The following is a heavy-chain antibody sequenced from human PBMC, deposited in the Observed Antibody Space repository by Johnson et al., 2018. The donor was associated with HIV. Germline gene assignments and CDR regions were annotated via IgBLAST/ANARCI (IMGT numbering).Heavy chain of an antibody. V-gene: IGHV3-15*01. D-gene: IGHD1-1*01. CDR2: VKSKTDGGTT. J-gene: IGHJ3*02. CDR1: GFTFSDAW. CDR3: TTGLYWNDAFDI. Sequence: MQLVESGGGVVQPGRSLRLSCAASGFTFSDAWMNWVRQAPGKGLEWVGRVKSKTDGGTTDYAAPVTGRFTISRDGSKNTLYLQMNSLKTEDTAVYYCTTGLYWNDAFDIWGQGTMVTVSS.